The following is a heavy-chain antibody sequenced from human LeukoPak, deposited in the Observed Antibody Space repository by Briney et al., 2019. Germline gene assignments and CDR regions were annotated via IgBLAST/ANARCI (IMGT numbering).Heavy chain of an antibody. J-gene: IGHJ4*02. CDR3: ARGFIHPTGY. D-gene: IGHD1-14*01. CDR1: GFTFSSYW. V-gene: IGHV3-74*01. CDR2: ISSDGSNT. Sequence: GGSLRLSCAASGFTFSSYWMHWVRQAPGKGLVWVSRISSDGSNTAYADSVKGRFTISGDNAKNTLNLQMNSLRAEDTAVYYCARGFIHPTGYWGQGTLVTVSS.